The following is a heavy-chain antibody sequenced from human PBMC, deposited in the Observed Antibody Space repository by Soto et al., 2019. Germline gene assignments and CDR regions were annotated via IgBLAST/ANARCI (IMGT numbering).Heavy chain of an antibody. CDR2: INHSGST. CDR1: GGSFSGYY. J-gene: IGHJ4*02. D-gene: IGHD2-2*01. Sequence: SETLSLTCAVYGGSFSGYYWSWIRQAPGKGLEWIGEINHSGSTNYNPSLKSRVTISVDTSKNLFSLKLSSVAAADTAVYYCTRGYCTSNSCHYYYDYWGQGTPVTVSS. CDR3: TRGYCTSNSCHYYYDY. V-gene: IGHV4-34*01.